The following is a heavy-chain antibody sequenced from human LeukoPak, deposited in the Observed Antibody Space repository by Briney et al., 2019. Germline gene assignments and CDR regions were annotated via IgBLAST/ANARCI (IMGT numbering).Heavy chain of an antibody. V-gene: IGHV4-34*01. D-gene: IGHD1-14*01. CDR3: AIPLRGAFDI. Sequence: SETLSLTCAVYGGSFSGYYWSWIRQAPGKGLEWIGEINHSGSTNYNPSLKSRVTISVDTSKNQFSLKLSSVTAADTAVYYCAIPLRGAFDIWGQGTMVTVSS. CDR2: INHSGST. CDR1: GGSFSGYY. J-gene: IGHJ3*02.